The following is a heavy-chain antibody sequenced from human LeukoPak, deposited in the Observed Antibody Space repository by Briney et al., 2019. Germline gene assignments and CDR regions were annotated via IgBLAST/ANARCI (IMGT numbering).Heavy chain of an antibody. D-gene: IGHD1-26*01. V-gene: IGHV4-4*02. J-gene: IGHJ6*02. CDR1: GGSISSSNW. Sequence: SETLSLTCAVSGGSISSSNWWSWVRQPPGKGLEWIGEIYHSGSTNYNPSLESRVTISVDKSKNQFSLRLTSVTAADTAMYYCARSSPLPATYGMDVWGQGTTVTVSS. CDR3: ARSSPLPATYGMDV. CDR2: IYHSGST.